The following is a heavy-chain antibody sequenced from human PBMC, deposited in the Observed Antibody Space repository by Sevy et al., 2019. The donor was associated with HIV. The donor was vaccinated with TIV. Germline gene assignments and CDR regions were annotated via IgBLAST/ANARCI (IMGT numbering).Heavy chain of an antibody. CDR2: ISDSGGRA. D-gene: IGHD3-22*01. CDR3: ARYPSITMIVVVEDYFDY. CDR1: GFTFSNSA. J-gene: IGHJ4*02. Sequence: GGSLRLSCAASGFTFSNSAMSWVRQAPGKGLEWVSAISDSGGRAYYAHSVEGRFTISRDNSKNTLYLQMNSLRVDDTAVYYCARYPSITMIVVVEDYFDYWGQGTLVTVSS. V-gene: IGHV3-23*01.